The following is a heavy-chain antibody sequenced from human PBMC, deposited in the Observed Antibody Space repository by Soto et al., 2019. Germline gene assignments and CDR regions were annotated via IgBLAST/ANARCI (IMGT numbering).Heavy chain of an antibody. Sequence: QVQLVESGGGVVQPGRSLRLSCAASGFTFINYGMHWVRQASGKGLEWVATISYDGTNTYHADSVKGRFTIARDNSKNTLYLQMNCLRAEDTAVYYCAKAGQCLRSGYFDSWGQGTLVTVSS. D-gene: IGHD5-12*01. CDR2: ISYDGTNT. CDR1: GFTFINYG. CDR3: AKAGQCLRSGYFDS. V-gene: IGHV3-30*18. J-gene: IGHJ4*02.